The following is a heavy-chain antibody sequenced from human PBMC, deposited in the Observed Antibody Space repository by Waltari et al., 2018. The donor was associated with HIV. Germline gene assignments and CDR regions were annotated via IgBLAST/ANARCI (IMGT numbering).Heavy chain of an antibody. Sequence: GVVQPGTSLTLSCAVSGFTFSNFAIHWVRQSTGKGLEWLAVFWSDGAEISYADSVKGRFTVSKDSSQKTLYLHLTSLRAEDTALYYCARGYSSSRWIPLYHWGRGTLVTVSS. V-gene: IGHV3-33*01. D-gene: IGHD6-6*01. J-gene: IGHJ4*02. CDR1: GFTFSNFA. CDR2: FWSDGAEI. CDR3: ARGYSSSRWIPLYH.